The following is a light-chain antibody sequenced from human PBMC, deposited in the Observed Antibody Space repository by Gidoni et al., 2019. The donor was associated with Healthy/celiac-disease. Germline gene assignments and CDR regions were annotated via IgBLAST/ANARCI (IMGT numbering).Light chain of an antibody. CDR3: QQSYSTPAIT. V-gene: IGKV1-39*01. CDR1: QSISSY. CDR2: AAS. Sequence: DIPMPQSPSSLSASVGDRVTITCRASQSISSYLNWYQQKPGKAPKLLIYAASSLQSGVPSRFSGSGSGTDFTLTISSLQPEDFATYYCQQSYSTPAITFGQGTRLEIK. J-gene: IGKJ5*01.